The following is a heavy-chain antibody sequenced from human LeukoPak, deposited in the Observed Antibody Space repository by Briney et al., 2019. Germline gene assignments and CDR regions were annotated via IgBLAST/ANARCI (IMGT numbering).Heavy chain of an antibody. V-gene: IGHV3-21*01. CDR3: AREAGPYLGGWFDP. CDR2: ISSSSSYI. J-gene: IGHJ5*02. D-gene: IGHD2/OR15-2a*01. CDR1: GFTFSSYS. Sequence: GGSLRLSCAASGFTFSSYSMNWVRQAPGRGLEWVSSISSSSSYIYYADSVKGRFTISRDNAKNSLYLQMNSLRAEDPAVYYCAREAGPYLGGWFDPWGQGTLVTVSS.